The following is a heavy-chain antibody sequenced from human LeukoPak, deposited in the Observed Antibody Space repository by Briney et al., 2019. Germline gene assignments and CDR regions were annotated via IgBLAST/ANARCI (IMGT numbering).Heavy chain of an antibody. CDR3: ARTFVSGDGYKVGYFDY. J-gene: IGHJ4*02. D-gene: IGHD5-24*01. CDR2: IYSGGST. CDR1: GLTVSSNY. Sequence: GGSLRLSCAASGLTVSSNYMSWVRQAPGEGREWVSLIYSGGSTYYADSVKGRFTISRDNSKNTLYLQMNSLSAEDTAVYYCARTFVSGDGYKVGYFDYWGQGTLVTVSS. V-gene: IGHV3-53*01.